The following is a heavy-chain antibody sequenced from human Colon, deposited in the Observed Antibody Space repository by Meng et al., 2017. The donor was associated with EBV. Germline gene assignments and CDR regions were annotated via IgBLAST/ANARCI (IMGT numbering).Heavy chain of an antibody. CDR3: ARARRTGDGFDN. CDR1: GGSISSSSDYC. J-gene: IGHJ3*02. V-gene: IGHV4-30-2*01. D-gene: IGHD3-10*01. Sequence: QVQLQESGPGLVKPSQTLSLTCDVSGGSISSSSDYCWSWIRQPPGKGLELIGCIYHTENTYYNSSLKSRVTISVDKSNNQFSLKLTSVAAADTAAYYCARARRTGDGFDNWGQGTMVTVSS. CDR2: IYHTENT.